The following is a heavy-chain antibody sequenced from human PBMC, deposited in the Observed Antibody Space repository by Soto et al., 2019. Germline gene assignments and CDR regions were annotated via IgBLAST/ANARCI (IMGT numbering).Heavy chain of an antibody. CDR2: IFPIFGTA. CDR3: ARNSVVVIAIDAFDI. CDR1: GGTFSSYA. V-gene: IGHV1-69*13. D-gene: IGHD2-21*01. Sequence: ASVKVSCKASGGTFSSYAISWVRQAPGQGLGGMGGIFPIFGTANYAQKFQGRVTITADESTSTAYMELSSLRSEDTAVYYCARNSVVVIAIDAFDIWGQGTMVTVSS. J-gene: IGHJ3*02.